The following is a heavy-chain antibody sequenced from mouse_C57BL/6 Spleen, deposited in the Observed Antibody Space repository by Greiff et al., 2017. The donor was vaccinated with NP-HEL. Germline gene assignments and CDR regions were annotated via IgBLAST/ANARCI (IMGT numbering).Heavy chain of an antibody. J-gene: IGHJ2*01. CDR1: GYSITSGYD. V-gene: IGHV3-1*01. CDR2: ISYSGST. CDR3: AREGYSYYFDY. Sequence: EVKLEESGPGMVKPSQSLSLTCTVTGYSITSGYDWHWIRHFPGNKLEWMGYISYSGSTNYNPSLKSRISITHDTSKNHFFLKLNSVTTEDTATYYCAREGYSYYFDYWGQGTTLTVSS.